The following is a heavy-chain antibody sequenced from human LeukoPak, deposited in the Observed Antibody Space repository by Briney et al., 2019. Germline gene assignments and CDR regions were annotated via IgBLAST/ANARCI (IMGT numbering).Heavy chain of an antibody. CDR3: ARGYLSNDYGDPNYFDY. J-gene: IGHJ4*02. CDR2: IYYSGST. V-gene: IGHV4-31*03. Sequence: SETLSLTCTVSGGSISSGGYYWSWIRQHPGKGLEWIGYIYYSGSTYYNPSPKSRVTISVDTSKNQFSLKLSSVTAADTAVYYCARGYLSNDYGDPNYFDYWGQGTLVTVSS. D-gene: IGHD4-17*01. CDR1: GGSISSGGYY.